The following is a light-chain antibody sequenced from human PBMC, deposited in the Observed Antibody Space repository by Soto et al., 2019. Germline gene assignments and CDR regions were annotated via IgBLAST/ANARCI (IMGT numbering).Light chain of an antibody. CDR3: AAWDDSLSGLWV. CDR2: RNN. J-gene: IGLJ3*02. V-gene: IGLV1-47*01. CDR1: SSNIGSNY. Sequence: QSVLTQPPSASGTPGQRVTISCSGSSSNIGSNYVYWYQQLPGTAPKLLIYRNNQRPSGVPDRFSGSKSGTSASLAISGLRSEDEADCYCAAWDDSLSGLWVFGGGTQLTVL.